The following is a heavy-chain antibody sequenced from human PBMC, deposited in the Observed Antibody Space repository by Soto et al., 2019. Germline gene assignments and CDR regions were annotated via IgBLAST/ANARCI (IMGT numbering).Heavy chain of an antibody. CDR3: ARYITMVRDHDAFDI. J-gene: IGHJ3*02. CDR1: GFSLSTSGMC. D-gene: IGHD3-10*01. Sequence: SGPTREPTQTLTLTCTLSGFSLSTSGMCVSWIRQPPGKALEWLARIDWDDDKYYSTSLKTRLTISKDTSKNQVVLTMTNMDPVDTATYYCARYITMVRDHDAFDIWGQGTMVTVSS. CDR2: IDWDDDK. V-gene: IGHV2-70*11.